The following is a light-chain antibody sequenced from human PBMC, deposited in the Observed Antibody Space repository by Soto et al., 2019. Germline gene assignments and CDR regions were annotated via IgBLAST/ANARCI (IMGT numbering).Light chain of an antibody. CDR2: WAS. V-gene: IGKV4-1*01. CDR1: KSVLYSSNNKNY. CDR3: QQYYSTPIT. Sequence: DIVMTQSPDSLAVSLGERATINCKSSKSVLYSSNNKNYLAWYQQKPGQPPKLLIYWASTRESGVPDRFSGSGSGTDFTLTISSRQAEDVAVYYCQQYYSTPITFGPGTKVDIK. J-gene: IGKJ3*01.